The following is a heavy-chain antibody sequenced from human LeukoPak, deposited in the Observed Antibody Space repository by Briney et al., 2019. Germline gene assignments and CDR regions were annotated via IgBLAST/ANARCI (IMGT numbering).Heavy chain of an antibody. CDR1: GGSISSSSYY. Sequence: SETLSLTCTVSGGSISSSSYYWGWIRQPPGKGLEWIGSIYYSGSTYYNPSLKSRVTISVDTSKNQFSLKLSSVTAADTAVYYCARRVCSGGSCPFDYWGQGTLVTVSS. D-gene: IGHD2-15*01. V-gene: IGHV4-39*01. CDR2: IYYSGST. CDR3: ARRVCSGGSCPFDY. J-gene: IGHJ4*02.